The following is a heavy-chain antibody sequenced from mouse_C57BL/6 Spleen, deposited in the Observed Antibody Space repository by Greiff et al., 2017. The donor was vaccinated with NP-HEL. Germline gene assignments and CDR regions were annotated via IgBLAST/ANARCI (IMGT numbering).Heavy chain of an antibody. V-gene: IGHV1-54*01. CDR3: ARDGSTTD. CDR2: INPGSGGT. Sequence: QVQLQQSGAELVRPGTSVKVSCKASGYAFTNYLIEWVKQRPGQGLEWIGVINPGSGGTNYNEKFKGKATLTADKSSSTAYMQLSSLTSEDSAVYFCARDGSTTDWGQGTLVTVSA. D-gene: IGHD1-1*01. J-gene: IGHJ3*01. CDR1: GYAFTNYL.